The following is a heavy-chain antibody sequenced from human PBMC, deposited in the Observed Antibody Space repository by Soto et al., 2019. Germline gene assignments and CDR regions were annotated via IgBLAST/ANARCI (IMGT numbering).Heavy chain of an antibody. V-gene: IGHV4-39*01. Sequence: PSETLSLTCTVTGDSISSRSYYWGWIRQPPGKGLEWIGSVYYSGRTYYNPSLESRVTISVDTSKSQFSLNLRSVTAADTAVYYCARQSSGYTYGGGFDYWGQGTLVTVSS. CDR1: GDSISSRSYY. J-gene: IGHJ4*02. D-gene: IGHD5-18*01. CDR2: VYYSGRT. CDR3: ARQSSGYTYGGGFDY.